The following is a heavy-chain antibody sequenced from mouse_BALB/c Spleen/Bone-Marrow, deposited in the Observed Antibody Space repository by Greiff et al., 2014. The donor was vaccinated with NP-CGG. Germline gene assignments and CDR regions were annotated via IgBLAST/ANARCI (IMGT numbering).Heavy chain of an antibody. D-gene: IGHD3-1*01. V-gene: IGHV3-2*02. Sequence: EVMLVESGPGLVKPSQSLSLTCTVTGYSITSDYAWNWIRQFPGNKLEWMGYISYSGSTSYNPSLKSRISITRDTSKNQFFLQLNSVTTEDTATYYCARGGARATGWFAYWGQGTLVTVSA. CDR3: ARGGARATGWFAY. CDR2: ISYSGST. CDR1: GYSITSDYA. J-gene: IGHJ3*01.